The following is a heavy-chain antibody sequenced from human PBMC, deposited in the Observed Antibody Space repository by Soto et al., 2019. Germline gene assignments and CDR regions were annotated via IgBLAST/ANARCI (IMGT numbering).Heavy chain of an antibody. J-gene: IGHJ6*02. CDR2: IIPCFGTT. D-gene: IGHD3-16*01. V-gene: IGHV1-69*01. CDR1: GGTFSTYG. CDR3: ARGETYLGV. Sequence: QVQLVQSGAEVKKPGSSVKVSCKASGGTFSTYGMICWVRQAPAQGLEWMGGIIPCFGTTNYAQKFQGRVTITADESTSSAFMELSRLRSEDTALYYCARGETYLGVWGQGTTVTVSS.